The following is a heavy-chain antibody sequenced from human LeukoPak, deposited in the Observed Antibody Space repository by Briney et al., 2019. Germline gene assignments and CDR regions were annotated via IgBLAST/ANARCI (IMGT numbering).Heavy chain of an antibody. Sequence: SGPTLVKATQTLTLTCTFSGFSLSTYGMCVSWIRRPPGKALEWLARIDWDDDKYYITSLKTRLSISKDTSKNQVVLTMTNVDPVDAATYYCARSLYTSSWYYFDNWGQGTLVTVSS. J-gene: IGHJ4*02. D-gene: IGHD3-16*01. V-gene: IGHV2-70*11. CDR2: IDWDDDK. CDR3: ARSLYTSSWYYFDN. CDR1: GFSLSTYGMC.